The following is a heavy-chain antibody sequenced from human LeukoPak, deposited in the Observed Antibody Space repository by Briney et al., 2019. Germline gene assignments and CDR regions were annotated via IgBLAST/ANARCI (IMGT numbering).Heavy chain of an antibody. CDR3: ARDRSQPHINAQQLEERYFDY. CDR2: ISGSGGST. D-gene: IGHD6-13*01. Sequence: PGGSLRLSCAASGFTFSSYAMSWVRQAPGKGLEWVSAISGSGGSTYYADSVKGRFTISRDNSKNTLYLQMNSLRAEDTAVYYCARDRSQPHINAQQLEERYFDYWGQGTLVTVSS. CDR1: GFTFSSYA. J-gene: IGHJ4*02. V-gene: IGHV3-23*01.